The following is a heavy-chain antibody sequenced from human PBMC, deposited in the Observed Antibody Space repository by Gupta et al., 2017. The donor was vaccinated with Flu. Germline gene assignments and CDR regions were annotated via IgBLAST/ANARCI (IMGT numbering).Heavy chain of an antibody. J-gene: IGHJ4*02. V-gene: IGHV3-48*02. Sequence: EVQLVESGGDLVQPGGSLRLSCAASGVTFSDCHMNWVRQAPGRGLEWLAYIGSGGNTDYADSVRGRFTISRDNAKSSLYLQMNSLRDEDTAVYYCARDRDWAFVSWGQGIQVTVSS. CDR2: IGSGGNT. CDR1: GVTFSDCH. D-gene: IGHD2-21*02. CDR3: ARDRDWAFVS.